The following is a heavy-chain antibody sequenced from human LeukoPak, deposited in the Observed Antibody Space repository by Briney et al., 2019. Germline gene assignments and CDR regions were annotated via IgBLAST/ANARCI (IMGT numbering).Heavy chain of an antibody. V-gene: IGHV3-74*01. CDR2: IKSDGKT. CDR1: GFTFSRYW. Sequence: GGSLRLSCEASGFTFSRYWMHWVRQAPGKGLVWVSRIKSDGKTNYADSVKGRFTISRDNAKNTVSLQMDSLRAEDTGVYYCARAPSEVGGYYPEYFRHWGQGTLVAVSS. D-gene: IGHD3-22*01. CDR3: ARAPSEVGGYYPEYFRH. J-gene: IGHJ1*01.